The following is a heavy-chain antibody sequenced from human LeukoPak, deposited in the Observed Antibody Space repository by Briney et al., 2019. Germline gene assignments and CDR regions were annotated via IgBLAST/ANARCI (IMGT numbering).Heavy chain of an antibody. CDR2: IYKSGST. J-gene: IGHJ3*02. CDR1: GGSISSYY. V-gene: IGHV4-59*08. Sequence: PSETLSLTCPVSGGSISSYYWSWSRQPLGKGLEWIWNIYKSGSTNYNTSRKSRVTMSVDTSKNQFSLRLNSVTAADSAVYYCARLSTGPYGLGAFDIWGQGTMVTVSS. D-gene: IGHD1-1*01. CDR3: ARLSTGPYGLGAFDI.